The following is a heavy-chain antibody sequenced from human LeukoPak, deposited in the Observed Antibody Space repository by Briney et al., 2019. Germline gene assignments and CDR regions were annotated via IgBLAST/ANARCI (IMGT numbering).Heavy chain of an antibody. V-gene: IGHV4-59*01. CDR3: ARGDDSSGYFDY. CDR1: GGSISNYY. CDR2: IYYSGST. D-gene: IGHD3-22*01. J-gene: IGHJ4*02. Sequence: PSETLSLTCTVSGGSISNYYWSWIRQPPGKGLEWIGYIYYSGSTNYNPSLKSRVTISVDTSKNQFSLKLSSVTAADTAVYYCARGDDSSGYFDYWGQGTLVTVSS.